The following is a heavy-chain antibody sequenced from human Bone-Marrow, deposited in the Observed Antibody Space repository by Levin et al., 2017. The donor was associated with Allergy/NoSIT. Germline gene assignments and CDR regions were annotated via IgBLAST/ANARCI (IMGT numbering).Heavy chain of an antibody. CDR2: IWSDGSNK. CDR1: DFPVKNNY. J-gene: IGHJ3*02. V-gene: IGHV3-33*08. Sequence: PGGSLRLSCAASDFPVKNNYMTWVRQAPGKGLEWVTFIWSDGSNKYYADSVKGRFTISRDNSKNTLYLQMNSLRAEDTAMYYCAREYYYDSSGYHYEVRAFDIWGQGTLVTVSS. CDR3: AREYYYDSSGYHYEVRAFDI. D-gene: IGHD3-22*01.